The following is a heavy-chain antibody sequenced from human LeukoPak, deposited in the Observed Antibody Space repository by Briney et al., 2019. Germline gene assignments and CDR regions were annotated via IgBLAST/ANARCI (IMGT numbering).Heavy chain of an antibody. CDR1: GGSFSGYY. V-gene: IGHV4-34*01. J-gene: IGHJ4*02. D-gene: IGHD6-6*01. CDR3: AGGDIAARRVDY. CDR2: INHSGST. Sequence: KTSETLSLTCAVYGGSFSGYYWSWIRQPPGKGLEWIGEINHSGSTNYNPSLKSRVTISVDTSKNQFSLKLSSVTAADTAVYYCAGGDIAARRVDYWGQGTLVTVSS.